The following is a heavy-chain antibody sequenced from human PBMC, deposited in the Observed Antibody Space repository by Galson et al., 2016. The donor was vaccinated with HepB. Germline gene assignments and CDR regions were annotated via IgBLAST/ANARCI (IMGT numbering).Heavy chain of an antibody. CDR3: AKDSGSHPGY. J-gene: IGHJ4*02. CDR2: IYHSGSP. Sequence: SETLSLTCAVSGDSVSSSNWWSWVRQPPGKGLEWIGEIYHSGSPNYNPSLKTRVTISVAKSKNQFSLTLTSVTAADTAVYYCAKDSGSHPGYWGQGTLVTVSS. CDR1: GDSVSSSNW. D-gene: IGHD1-26*01. V-gene: IGHV4-4*02.